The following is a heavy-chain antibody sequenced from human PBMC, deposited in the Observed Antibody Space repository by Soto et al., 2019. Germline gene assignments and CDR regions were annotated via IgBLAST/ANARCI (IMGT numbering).Heavy chain of an antibody. V-gene: IGHV3-23*01. J-gene: IGHJ4*02. D-gene: IGHD3-22*01. Sequence: PGGSLRLSCAASGFTFSSYAMTWVRQSPGKGLEWVSAISGSGDNTYYADSVKGRFTISRDNSKHTLSLQMDSLRAEDTAVYYCAPPNLSRGSYNWGQGTLVTVSS. CDR3: APPNLSRGSYN. CDR2: ISGSGDNT. CDR1: GFTFSSYA.